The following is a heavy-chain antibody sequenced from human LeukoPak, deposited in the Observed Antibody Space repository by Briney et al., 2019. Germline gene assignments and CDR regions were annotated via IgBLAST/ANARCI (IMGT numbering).Heavy chain of an antibody. Sequence: ASVKVSCKASGYTFTGYYMHWVRQAPGQGLEWMGWINPNSGDTKYAQKFQGRATMTRDTSISTAYMELSRLTSDDTAVYYCARGSDYGDYLAAVYWGQGTLVSVSS. V-gene: IGHV1-2*02. CDR1: GYTFTGYY. CDR3: ARGSDYGDYLAAVY. CDR2: INPNSGDT. J-gene: IGHJ4*02. D-gene: IGHD4-17*01.